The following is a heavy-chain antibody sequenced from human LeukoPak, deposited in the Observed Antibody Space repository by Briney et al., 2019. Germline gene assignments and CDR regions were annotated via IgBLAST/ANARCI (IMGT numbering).Heavy chain of an antibody. D-gene: IGHD3-16*01. V-gene: IGHV3-21*01. J-gene: IGHJ4*02. CDR2: ISSSSSYI. CDR1: GFTFSSYS. CDR3: ARDGDYFDY. Sequence: GGSLRLSCAASGFTFSSYSMNWVRQAPGKGLEWVSSISSSSSYIYYGDSVKGRFTISRDNAKNSLYLQMDNLRAEDTAVYYCARDGDYFDYWGQGELVIVSS.